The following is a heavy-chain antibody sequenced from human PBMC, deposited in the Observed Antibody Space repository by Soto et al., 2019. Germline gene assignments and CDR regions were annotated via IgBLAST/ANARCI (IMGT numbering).Heavy chain of an antibody. CDR2: ISYDGSNK. V-gene: IGHV3-30*18. CDR1: GFTFSSYG. Sequence: GGSLRLPCAASGFTFSSYGMHWVRQAPGKGLEWVAVISYDGSNKYYADSVKGRFTISRDNSKNTLYLQMNSLRAEDTAVYYCAKDWRSDPGPDYWGQGTLVTVSS. CDR3: AKDWRSDPGPDY. J-gene: IGHJ4*02.